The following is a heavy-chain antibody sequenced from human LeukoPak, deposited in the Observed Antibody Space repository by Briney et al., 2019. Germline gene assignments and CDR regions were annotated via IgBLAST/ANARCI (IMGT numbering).Heavy chain of an antibody. CDR1: GFTFSTYG. J-gene: IGHJ4*02. CDR3: AKDLEYISGPNYFDY. CDR2: IQFDGSEE. Sequence: GGSLRLSCAASGFTFSTYGMHWVRQAPGKGLEWVAFIQFDGSEEFYADSVKGRFTISRDNSKNTLFLQMNSLRAEDTALYYCAKDLEYISGPNYFDYWGQGTLVTVSS. D-gene: IGHD6-19*01. V-gene: IGHV3-30*02.